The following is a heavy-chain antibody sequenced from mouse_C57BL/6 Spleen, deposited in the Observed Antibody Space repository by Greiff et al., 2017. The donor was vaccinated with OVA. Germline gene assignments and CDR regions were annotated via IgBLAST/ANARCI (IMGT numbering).Heavy chain of an antibody. J-gene: IGHJ4*01. CDR2: INPNYGGT. Sequence: VQLKQSGPELVKPGASVKISCKASGYTFTDYYMNWVKQSHGKSLEWIGDINPNYGGTSYNQKFKGKATLTVDKSSSTAYMELRSLTSEDSAVYYCARYYYGSRAMDYWGQGTSVTVSS. CDR3: ARYYYGSRAMDY. D-gene: IGHD1-1*01. CDR1: GYTFTDYY. V-gene: IGHV1-26*01.